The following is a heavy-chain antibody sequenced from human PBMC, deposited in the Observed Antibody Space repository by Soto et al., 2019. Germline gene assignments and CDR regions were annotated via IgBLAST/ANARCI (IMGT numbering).Heavy chain of an antibody. D-gene: IGHD1-1*01. CDR1: GFTFSSYA. CDR2: IGGSGGNT. V-gene: IGHV3-23*01. Sequence: EVQLLESGGGLVQPGGSLRLSCAASGFTFSSYAMSWVRLAPGKGLEWVSGIGGSGGNTYYADSVKGRFTISRDNSKNTLYLQMNSLRAEDTALYYCAKDWVGTANNWFDPWGQGTLVTVSS. J-gene: IGHJ5*02. CDR3: AKDWVGTANNWFDP.